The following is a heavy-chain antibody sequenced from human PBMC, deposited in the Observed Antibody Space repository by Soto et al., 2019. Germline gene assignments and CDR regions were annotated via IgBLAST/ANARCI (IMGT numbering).Heavy chain of an antibody. CDR3: ARGGSGSGSYYPIWRAYYYYGMDV. D-gene: IGHD3-10*01. V-gene: IGHV4-39*07. CDR1: GGSISSSSYY. Sequence: PSETLSLTCTVSGGSISSSSYYWGWTRQPPGKGLEWIAYIYHSGSTYYNPSLKSRVTISVDTSKNQFSLKLSSVTAADTAVYYCARGGSGSGSYYPIWRAYYYYGMDVWGQGTTVTVSS. J-gene: IGHJ6*02. CDR2: IYHSGST.